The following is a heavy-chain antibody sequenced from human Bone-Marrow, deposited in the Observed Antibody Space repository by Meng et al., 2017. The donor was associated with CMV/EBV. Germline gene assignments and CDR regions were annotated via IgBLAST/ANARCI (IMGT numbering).Heavy chain of an antibody. V-gene: IGHV3-74*01. D-gene: IGHD2-2*01. CDR2: ISSGGSST. Sequence: GESLKISCAASGFTVSSNYMSWVRQAPGKGLVWVSRISSGGSSTSYADSVKGRFTISRDNAKNTLYLQMNSLRAEDTAVYYCARDLLVGVGSSNSLYYYYYGMNVWGQGTTVTVS. CDR3: ARDLLVGVGSSNSLYYYYYGMNV. J-gene: IGHJ6*02. CDR1: GFTVSSNY.